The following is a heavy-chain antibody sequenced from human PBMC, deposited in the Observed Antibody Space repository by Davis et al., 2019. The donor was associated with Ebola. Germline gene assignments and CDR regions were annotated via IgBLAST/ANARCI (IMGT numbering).Heavy chain of an antibody. CDR2: IATNTGNP. J-gene: IGHJ4*02. CDR3: ANSRGSGWFTLDN. Sequence: ASAKVSCKASGNTPSNTAISWVRQAPGQGLEWMGWIATNTGNPMYAQGFTGRVVFSLDTSVSTAYLQISSLVPDDTAVYYCANSRGSGWFTLDNWGQGTQVTVS. D-gene: IGHD6-19*01. V-gene: IGHV7-4-1*02. CDR1: GNTPSNTA.